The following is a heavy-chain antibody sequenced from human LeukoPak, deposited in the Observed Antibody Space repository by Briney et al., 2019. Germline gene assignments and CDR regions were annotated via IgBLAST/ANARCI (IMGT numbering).Heavy chain of an antibody. J-gene: IGHJ6*02. CDR3: ARDPYSSSEDYYYYGMDV. V-gene: IGHV3-30*03. CDR2: ISYDGSNK. D-gene: IGHD6-6*01. Sequence: GRSLRLSCAASGFTFSSYGMHWVRQAPGKGLEWVAVISYDGSNKYYAESVKGRFTISRDNSKNTLYLQMNSLRAEDTAVYYCARDPYSSSEDYYYYGMDVWGQGTTVTVSS. CDR1: GFTFSSYG.